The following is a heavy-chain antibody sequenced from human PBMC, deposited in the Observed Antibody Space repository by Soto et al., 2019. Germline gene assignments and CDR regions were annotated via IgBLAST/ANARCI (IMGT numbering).Heavy chain of an antibody. V-gene: IGHV4-31*03. D-gene: IGHD2-2*01. CDR3: ARARFGIVVVPAADVNWFDP. CDR1: GGSIGSGAYY. Sequence: SETLSLTCTVSGGSIGSGAYYWSWIRLHPGEGLEWIGYIFDSGTTYYNPSLKSRATISVDTSKNQFSLKLSSVTAADTAVYYCARARFGIVVVPAADVNWFDPWGQGTLVTVS. J-gene: IGHJ5*02. CDR2: IFDSGTT.